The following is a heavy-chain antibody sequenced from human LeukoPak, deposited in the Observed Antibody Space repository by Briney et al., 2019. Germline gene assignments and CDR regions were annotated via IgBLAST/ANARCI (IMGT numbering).Heavy chain of an antibody. CDR3: ARAPGAFDI. Sequence: SETLSLTCTVSGGSISSSSYYWGWIRQPPGKGPEWIGYIYSSGSTYYNPSLKSRVTISLDTSKKQFSLKLKSVTAADTAVYFCARAPGAFDIWGQGTMVTVSS. V-gene: IGHV4-30-4*08. J-gene: IGHJ3*02. CDR2: IYSSGST. D-gene: IGHD7-27*01. CDR1: GGSISSSSYY.